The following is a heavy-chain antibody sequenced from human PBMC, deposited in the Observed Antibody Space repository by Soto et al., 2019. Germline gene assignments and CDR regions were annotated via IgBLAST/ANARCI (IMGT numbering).Heavy chain of an antibody. J-gene: IGHJ4*02. CDR3: ATFEYSSSLL. Sequence: GGSLRLSCAASGLTFSVYYMSWIRQAPGKGLEWVSYISSSGSTIYYADSVKGRFTISRDNAKNSLYLQMNSLRAEDTAVYYCATFEYSSSLLWGQGTLVTVSS. CDR1: GLTFSVYY. D-gene: IGHD6-6*01. V-gene: IGHV3-11*01. CDR2: ISSSGSTI.